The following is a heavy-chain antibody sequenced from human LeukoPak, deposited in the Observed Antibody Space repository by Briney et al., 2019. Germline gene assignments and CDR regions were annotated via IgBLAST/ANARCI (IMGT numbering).Heavy chain of an antibody. D-gene: IGHD2-2*02. CDR2: ISWNSGSI. CDR1: GFTFDDYA. CDR3: ARRHCSSTSCYTYGMDV. J-gene: IGHJ6*02. V-gene: IGHV3-9*01. Sequence: GGSLRLSCAASGFTFDDYAMHWVRQAPGKGLEWVSGISWNSGSIGYADSVKGRFTISRDNAKNSLYLQMNSLRAEDTAVYYCARRHCSSTSCYTYGMDVWGQGTTVTVSS.